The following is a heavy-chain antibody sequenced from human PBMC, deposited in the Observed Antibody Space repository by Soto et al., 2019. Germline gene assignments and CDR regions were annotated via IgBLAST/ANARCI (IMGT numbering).Heavy chain of an antibody. D-gene: IGHD3-3*01. Sequence: QVQLVQSGAEVKKPGASVKVSCKASGSTFTSYDINWVRQATGQGLEWMGWMNANSGNTGYARKFQGRVTMTRNTSISTAYMELSSLRSEDTGVYYCARGGGYDFYGVSEGMDVWGQGSTVTVSS. CDR1: GSTFTSYD. V-gene: IGHV1-8*01. CDR3: ARGGGYDFYGVSEGMDV. J-gene: IGHJ6*02. CDR2: MNANSGNT.